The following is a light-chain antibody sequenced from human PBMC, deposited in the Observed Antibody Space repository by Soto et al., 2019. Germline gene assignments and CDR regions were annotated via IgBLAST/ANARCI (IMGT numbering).Light chain of an antibody. CDR3: QQYNSYSYT. CDR1: QSISRY. CDR2: KAS. Sequence: DIQMTQSPSTLSASVGDRVTIACRASQSISRYLAWYQQKPGKAPNLLIYKASNLASGVPSRFTGGGSGTDFTLTINSLQPDDSATYFCQQYNSYSYTFGQGTKLEIK. J-gene: IGKJ2*01. V-gene: IGKV1-5*03.